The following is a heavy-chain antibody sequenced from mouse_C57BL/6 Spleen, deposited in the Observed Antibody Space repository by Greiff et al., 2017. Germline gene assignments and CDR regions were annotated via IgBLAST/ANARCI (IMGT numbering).Heavy chain of an antibody. CDR2: IYPRSGNT. D-gene: IGHD2-3*01. V-gene: IGHV1-81*01. J-gene: IGHJ4*01. Sequence: VQLQQSGAELARPGASVKLSCKASGYTFTSYGISWVKQRTGQGLEWIGEIYPRSGNTYYNEKFKGKATLTADKSSSTAYMELRSLTSEDAAFYFCARSDRDGYYAMDYGGQGTSVTVSS. CDR1: GYTFTSYG. CDR3: ARSDRDGYYAMDY.